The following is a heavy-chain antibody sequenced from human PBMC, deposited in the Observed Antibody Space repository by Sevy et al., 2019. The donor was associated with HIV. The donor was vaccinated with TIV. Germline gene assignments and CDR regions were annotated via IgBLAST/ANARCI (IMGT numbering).Heavy chain of an antibody. D-gene: IGHD6-19*01. Sequence: SETLSLTCTVSGGSISSSSYYWGWIRQPPGKGLEWIGSIYYSGSTYYNPSLKSRVTISVDTSKNQFSLKLSSVTAADTAVYYCAGGKQWLVLNWGQGTLVTVSS. CDR1: GGSISSSSYY. V-gene: IGHV4-39*01. CDR3: AGGKQWLVLN. J-gene: IGHJ4*02. CDR2: IYYSGST.